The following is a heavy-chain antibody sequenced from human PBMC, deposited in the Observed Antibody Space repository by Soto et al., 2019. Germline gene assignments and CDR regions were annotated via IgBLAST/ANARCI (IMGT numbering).Heavy chain of an antibody. V-gene: IGHV3-15*01. D-gene: IGHD2-2*01. CDR2: IKTKTDGGTI. J-gene: IGHJ4*01. Sequence: GGSLRLSCAVSGLPFSNAWMSWVRQAPGKGLEWVGRIKTKTDGGTIDYAAPVKGRFTISRDDSKNMLFLQMNSLKIEDTAVYYCTEGGYCSSSSCYWGHGTLVTVSS. CDR3: TEGGYCSSSSCY. CDR1: GLPFSNAW.